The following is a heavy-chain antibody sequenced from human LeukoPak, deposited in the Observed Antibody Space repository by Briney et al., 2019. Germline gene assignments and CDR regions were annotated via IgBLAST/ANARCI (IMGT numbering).Heavy chain of an antibody. J-gene: IGHJ6*03. CDR3: TPWGYCGSTTCCYYYCMDV. CDR1: GFTFGDYA. D-gene: IGHD2-2*01. V-gene: IGHV3-49*03. CDR2: IRSKAYGGTT. Sequence: GGSLRLSCTASGFTFGDYAMTWFRQAPGKGLEWVGCIRSKAYGGTTEYAASVKGRFTISRDDSKSIAYLQMNSLKTEDTAVYYCTPWGYCGSTTCCYYYCMDVWSKGTTVTVSS.